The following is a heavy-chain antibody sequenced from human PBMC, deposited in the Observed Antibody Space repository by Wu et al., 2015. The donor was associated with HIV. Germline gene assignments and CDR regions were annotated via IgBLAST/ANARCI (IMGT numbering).Heavy chain of an antibody. V-gene: IGHV1-69-2*01. J-gene: IGHJ5*02. CDR3: ATDRPSSPGSDHNWFDP. CDR1: GYTFTDYY. CDR2: VDPEDGET. D-gene: IGHD3-10*01. Sequence: EVQLVQSGAEVKKPGATVKISCKVSGYTFTDYYMHWVQQAPGKGLEWMGLVDPEDGETIYAEKFQGRVTITADTSTDTAYMELSSLRSEDTAVYYSATDRPSSPGSDHNWFDPWGQGTLVTVSS.